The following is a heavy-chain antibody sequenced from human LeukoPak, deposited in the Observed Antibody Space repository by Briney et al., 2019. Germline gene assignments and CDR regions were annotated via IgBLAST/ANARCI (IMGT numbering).Heavy chain of an antibody. CDR2: ISAYNGNT. Sequence: ASVKVSCMASGYTFTSYVISWVRQAPGQGLEWMGWISAYNGNTNYAPKLQGRVTMTTDTSTSTAYMELRSLRSDDTAVYYCARETRYSSGWYIDYWGQGTLVTVSS. J-gene: IGHJ4*02. V-gene: IGHV1-18*01. CDR3: ARETRYSSGWYIDY. CDR1: GYTFTSYV. D-gene: IGHD6-19*01.